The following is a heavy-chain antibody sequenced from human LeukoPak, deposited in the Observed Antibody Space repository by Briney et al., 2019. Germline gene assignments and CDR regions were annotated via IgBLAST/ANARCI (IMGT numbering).Heavy chain of an antibody. V-gene: IGHV3-53*01. CDR1: GFTFTSYD. CDR2: TYTGGNS. J-gene: IGHJ3*02. Sequence: GGSLRLSCAASGFTFTSYDMSWVRQAPEKGLEWVSVTYTGGNSYYADSVKGRFIISRDISKNTPYLRMNSLRAEDSALYYCARGGRGSAAVVAPRSFDIWGQGTMVTVSS. D-gene: IGHD3-22*01. CDR3: ARGGRGSAAVVAPRSFDI.